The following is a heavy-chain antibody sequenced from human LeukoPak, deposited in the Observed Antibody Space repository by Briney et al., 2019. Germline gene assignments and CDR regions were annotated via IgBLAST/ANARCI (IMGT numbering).Heavy chain of an antibody. CDR3: ARDLHGSPDW. D-gene: IGHD2-2*03. V-gene: IGHV3-74*01. CDR1: GFTFTTFW. Sequence: PGGSLRLSCAASGFTFTTFWMNWVRQAPGEGLVWVSLINTDGRTTTYADSVKGRFTISRDNAKSTLYLQMNSLRAEDTAVYYCARDLHGSPDWWGQGTLVTVSS. J-gene: IGHJ4*02. CDR2: INTDGRTT.